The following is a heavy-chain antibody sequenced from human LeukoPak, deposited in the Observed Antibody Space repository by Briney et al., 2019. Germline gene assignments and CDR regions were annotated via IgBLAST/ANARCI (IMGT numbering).Heavy chain of an antibody. CDR3: AKRGGYCSSTSCHRLNWFDP. Sequence: GGSLRLSCAASGFTFSSYCMHWVRQAPGKGLEWVAFIRYDGSNKYYADSVKGRFTISRDNSKNTLYLQMNSLRAEDTAVYYCAKRGGYCSSTSCHRLNWFDPWGQGTLVTVSS. CDR2: IRYDGSNK. V-gene: IGHV3-30*02. D-gene: IGHD2-2*01. CDR1: GFTFSSYC. J-gene: IGHJ5*02.